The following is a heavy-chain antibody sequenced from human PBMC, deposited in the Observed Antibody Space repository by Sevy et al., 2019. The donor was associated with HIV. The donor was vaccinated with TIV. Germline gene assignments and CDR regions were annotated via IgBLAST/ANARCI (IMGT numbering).Heavy chain of an antibody. CDR2: IYYNENT. J-gene: IGHJ6*02. D-gene: IGHD2-15*01. Sequence: SETLSLTCTVSGGSISSYYWSWIRQAPGKGLEWLGYIYYNENTNYNPSLKGRVIISLDTSKKQFSLKLNSLTAADTAVYYCARGGGIVDYGMDVWGPGTTVTVSS. CDR3: ARGGGIVDYGMDV. V-gene: IGHV4-59*01. CDR1: GGSISSYY.